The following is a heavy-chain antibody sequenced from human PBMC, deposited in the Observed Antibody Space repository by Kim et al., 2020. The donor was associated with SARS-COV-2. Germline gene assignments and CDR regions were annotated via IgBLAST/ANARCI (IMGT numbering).Heavy chain of an antibody. V-gene: IGHV3-30*04. CDR1: GFTFSSYA. J-gene: IGHJ4*02. D-gene: IGHD4-17*01. CDR3: ARDEGDYGDYYFDY. CDR2: ISYDGSNK. Sequence: GGSLRLSCAASGFTFSSYAMHWVRQAPGKGLEWVAVISYDGSNKYYADSVKGRFTISRDNSKNTLYLQMNSLRAEDTAVYYCARDEGDYGDYYFDYWGQGTLVTVSS.